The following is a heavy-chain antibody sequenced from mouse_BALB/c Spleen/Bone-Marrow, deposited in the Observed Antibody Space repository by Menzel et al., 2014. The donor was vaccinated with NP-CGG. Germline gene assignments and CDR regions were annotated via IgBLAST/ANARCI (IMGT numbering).Heavy chain of an antibody. J-gene: IGHJ4*01. CDR1: GYSFTGYF. CDR2: INPYNGDT. V-gene: IGHV1-20*02. D-gene: IGHD1-1*01. CDR3: AREGYYYGSSYGNAMDY. Sequence: VQLKDSGPELVKPGASVKISCKASGYSFTGYFMNWVMQSHGKCLEWIGRINPYNGDTFYNQKFKGKATLTVDKSSSTAHMELRSLASEDSAVYYCAREGYYYGSSYGNAMDYWGQGTSVTVSS.